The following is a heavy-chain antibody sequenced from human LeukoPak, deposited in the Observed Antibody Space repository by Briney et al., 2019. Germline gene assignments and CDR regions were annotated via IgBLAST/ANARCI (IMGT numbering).Heavy chain of an antibody. J-gene: IGHJ3*02. CDR1: GFTVSSNY. CDR2: IYSGGST. D-gene: IGHD5-12*01. CDR3: ARAEIVATIRGAFDI. Sequence: GGSLRLSCAASGFTVSSNYMSWVRQAPGKGLEWVSVIYSGGSTYYADSVKGRFTIPRDNSKNTLYLQMNSLRAEDTAVYYCARAEIVATIRGAFDIWGQGTMVTVSS. V-gene: IGHV3-53*01.